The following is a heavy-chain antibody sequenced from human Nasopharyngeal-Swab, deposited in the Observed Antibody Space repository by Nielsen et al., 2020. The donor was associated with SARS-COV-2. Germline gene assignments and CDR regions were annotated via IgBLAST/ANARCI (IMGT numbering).Heavy chain of an antibody. D-gene: IGHD1-1*01. CDR3: ARLGTESYHYYSLDV. J-gene: IGHJ6*02. V-gene: IGHV4-31*03. CDR1: GGSISSGGYY. Sequence: SETLSLTCTVSGGSISSGGYYWSWIRQHPGKGLEWIGYIYYSGSTYYNPSLKSRVTISVDTSKNQFSLKLSSVTAADTAAYYCARLGTESYHYYSLDVWGQGTTVTVSS. CDR2: IYYSGST.